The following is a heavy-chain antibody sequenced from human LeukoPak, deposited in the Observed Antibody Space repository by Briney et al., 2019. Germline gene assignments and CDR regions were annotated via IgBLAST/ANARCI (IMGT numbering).Heavy chain of an antibody. J-gene: IGHJ4*02. CDR2: THNTGST. CDR1: DDSISTCYY. D-gene: IGHD3-3*01. CDR3: ARDQRVVTVLDC. V-gene: IGHV4-38-2*02. Sequence: PSESLSLTCAVSDDSISTCYYWGWIRPPPGEVLEWIGSTHNTGSTYYNPSLKSRVIISVDTSKNQVALKLSSVTAADTAVYYCARDQRVVTVLDCWGQGTLVTVSS.